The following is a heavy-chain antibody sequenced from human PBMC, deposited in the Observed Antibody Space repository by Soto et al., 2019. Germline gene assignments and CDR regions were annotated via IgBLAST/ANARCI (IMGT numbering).Heavy chain of an antibody. D-gene: IGHD2-2*02. Sequence: SETLSLTCTVSGGSISSYYWSWIRQPAGKGLEWIGRIYTSWSTNYNPSLKSRVTMSVDTSKNQFSLKLSSVTAADTAVYYCAREPAPILGYCSSTSCYISGGWFDPWGQGTLVTVSS. CDR1: GGSISSYY. CDR3: AREPAPILGYCSSTSCYISGGWFDP. J-gene: IGHJ5*02. CDR2: IYTSWST. V-gene: IGHV4-4*07.